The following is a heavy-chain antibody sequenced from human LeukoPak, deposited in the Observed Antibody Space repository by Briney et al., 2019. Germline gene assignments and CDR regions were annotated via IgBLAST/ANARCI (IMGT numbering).Heavy chain of an antibody. CDR3: ARGRRLSITMIVVGRGAFDI. CDR2: MNPNSGNT. D-gene: IGHD3-22*01. CDR1: GYTFTSYD. Sequence: ASVKVSCKASGYTFTSYDINWVRQATGQGLEWMGWMNPNSGNTGYAQKFQGRVTMTRNTSISTAYMGLSSLRSEDTAVYYCARGRRLSITMIVVGRGAFDIWGQGTMVTVSS. V-gene: IGHV1-8*01. J-gene: IGHJ3*02.